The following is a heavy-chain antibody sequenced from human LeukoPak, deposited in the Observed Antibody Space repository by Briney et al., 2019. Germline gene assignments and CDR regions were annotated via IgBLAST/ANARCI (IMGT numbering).Heavy chain of an antibody. Sequence: EASETLSLTCTVSGGSISSYWSWIRQPPGKGLEWIGYIYTSGSTNYNPSLKSRVTISMDTSKKQISLKLSSVTAADTAVYYCARPKGGLGYNWLDPWGQGTLVTVSS. CDR3: ARPKGGLGYNWLDP. D-gene: IGHD3-16*01. V-gene: IGHV4-4*09. CDR2: IYTSGST. CDR1: GGSISSY. J-gene: IGHJ5*02.